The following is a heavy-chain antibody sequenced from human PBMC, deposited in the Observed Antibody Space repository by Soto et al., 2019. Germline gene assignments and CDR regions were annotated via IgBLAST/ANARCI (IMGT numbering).Heavy chain of an antibody. J-gene: IGHJ2*01. CDR2: ISSSSSYI. Sequence: EVQLVESGGGVVKPGGSLRLSCAASGFTFSSYSMNWVRQAPGKWLEWVSAISSSSSYIYYADSVKGRFTISRDNAGVSLNLQMDSRGDEDAAVYYCAGEAAAGYWYFGLWGRGTLGTVSS. D-gene: IGHD6-13*01. V-gene: IGHV3-21*03. CDR3: AGEAAAGYWYFGL. CDR1: GFTFSSYS.